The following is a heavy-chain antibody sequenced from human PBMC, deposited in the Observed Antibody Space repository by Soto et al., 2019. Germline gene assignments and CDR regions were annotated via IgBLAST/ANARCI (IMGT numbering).Heavy chain of an antibody. CDR3: ASDSYSKIGYY. V-gene: IGHV3-66*01. Sequence: PGRSLRLSCAVSGLSVTTYYMSWVRQVPGKGLEWVSVIPSGGEVYYADSVKDRFTMSKDNSKNMLYLQMNSLRAEDTALYYCASDSYSKIGYYWGQGTLVTVSS. J-gene: IGHJ4*02. CDR1: GLSVTTYY. D-gene: IGHD6-13*01. CDR2: IPSGGEV.